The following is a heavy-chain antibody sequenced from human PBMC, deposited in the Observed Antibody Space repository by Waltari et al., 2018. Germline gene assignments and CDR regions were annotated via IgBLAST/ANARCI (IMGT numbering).Heavy chain of an antibody. Sequence: EVQLVESGGGLVQPGGSLMLCCFASGLHLRNDWMHWVRQAPGKGLEWLAHIKPDGSQTDYVDSVKGRFAISRDNARNSLYLQMNSLRADDTAIYYCARDPARRADYWGQGTLVTVSS. J-gene: IGHJ4*02. CDR2: IKPDGSQT. CDR1: GLHLRNDW. V-gene: IGHV3-7*01. CDR3: ARDPARRADY.